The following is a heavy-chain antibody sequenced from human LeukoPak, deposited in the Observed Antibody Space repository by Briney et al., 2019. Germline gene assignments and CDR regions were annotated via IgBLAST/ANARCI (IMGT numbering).Heavy chain of an antibody. CDR3: ARGVRRSSSFRGNWFDP. D-gene: IGHD6-6*01. Sequence: SETLSLTCAVYGGSFSGYYWSWIRQPPGKGLEWIGEINHSGSTNYNPSLKSRVTISVDTSKNQFSLKLSSVTAADTAVYYCARGVRRSSSFRGNWFDPWGQGTLVTVSS. CDR1: GGSFSGYY. V-gene: IGHV4-34*01. J-gene: IGHJ5*02. CDR2: INHSGST.